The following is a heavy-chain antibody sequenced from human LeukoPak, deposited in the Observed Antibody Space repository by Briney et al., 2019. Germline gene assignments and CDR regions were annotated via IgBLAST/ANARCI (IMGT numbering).Heavy chain of an antibody. CDR2: IYWNGVST. V-gene: IGHV3-20*04. CDR1: GFTFDDYG. D-gene: IGHD3-10*01. Sequence: PGGSLRLSCAASGFTFDDYGMSWVRQAPGKGLEWVSGIYWNGVSTGYAYSVKSRFTISRDNAKNFPELQMNSLRAEDTASYYCARKSDSMVRGVIIDWGEGTLVTVSS. J-gene: IGHJ4*02. CDR3: ARKSDSMVRGVIID.